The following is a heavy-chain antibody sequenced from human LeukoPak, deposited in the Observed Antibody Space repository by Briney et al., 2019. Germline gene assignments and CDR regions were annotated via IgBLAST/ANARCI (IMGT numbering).Heavy chain of an antibody. Sequence: GGSLRLSCAASGFTFSSYAMHWVRQAPGKGLEYVSAISSNGGSTYYANPVKGRFTISRDNSKNTLYLQMGSLRAEDMAVYYCARDQGGSQGPGNYYGMDVWGQGTTVTVSS. CDR2: ISSNGGST. CDR1: GFTFSSYA. V-gene: IGHV3-64*01. J-gene: IGHJ6*02. D-gene: IGHD1-26*01. CDR3: ARDQGGSQGPGNYYGMDV.